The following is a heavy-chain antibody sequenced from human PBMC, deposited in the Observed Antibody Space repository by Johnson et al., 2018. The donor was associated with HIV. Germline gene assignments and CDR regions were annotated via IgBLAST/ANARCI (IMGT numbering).Heavy chain of an antibody. CDR1: GFTFSSYW. J-gene: IGHJ3*02. CDR2: IKQDGSEK. V-gene: IGHV3-7*01. CDR3: AREGLQDPAWDAFDI. Sequence: VQLVESGGRLVQPGGSLGLSCAASGFTFSSYWMSWVRQAPGKGLEWVANIKQDGSEKYYVDSVKGRFTISRDNAKNSLYLQMNSLRAEDTAVYYCAREGLQDPAWDAFDIWGQGTMVTVSS.